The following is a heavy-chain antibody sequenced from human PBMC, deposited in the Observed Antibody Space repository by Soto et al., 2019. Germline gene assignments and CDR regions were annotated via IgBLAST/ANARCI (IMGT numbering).Heavy chain of an antibody. J-gene: IGHJ6*03. V-gene: IGHV3-48*01. Sequence: EVQVVESGGGLVQPGGSLRLSCAASGFTFNIYTMHWVRQAPGKGLEWVSYISGGGGVIYYAASVRGRFVISRDNAKNSLYLQMNSLRAEDTAVYYCARELCHYYMDVWGKGTTVTVSS. CDR2: ISGGGGVI. CDR3: ARELCHYYMDV. CDR1: GFTFNIYT.